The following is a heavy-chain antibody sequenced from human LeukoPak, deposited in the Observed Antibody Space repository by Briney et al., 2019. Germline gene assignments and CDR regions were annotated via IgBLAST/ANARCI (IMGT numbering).Heavy chain of an antibody. V-gene: IGHV4-59*01. Sequence: SETLSLTCTVSGGPISGYYWNWIRQPPGKGLEWIGSIYYSGRTSFNGSLKTRITMSVDTSKNQFSLKLSSVTAADTAVYYCARVDYGDLFFDYWGQGTLVTVSS. CDR2: IYYSGRT. D-gene: IGHD4-17*01. CDR3: ARVDYGDLFFDY. J-gene: IGHJ4*02. CDR1: GGPISGYY.